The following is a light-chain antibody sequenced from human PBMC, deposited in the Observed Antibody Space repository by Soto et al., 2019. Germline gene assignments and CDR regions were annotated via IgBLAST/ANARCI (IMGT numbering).Light chain of an antibody. CDR3: CSYAGSTTVVV. CDR2: EVS. J-gene: IGLJ2*01. V-gene: IGLV2-23*02. Sequence: QSVLTQPASVSGSPGQSITISCTGTSSDVGNYNLVSWYQQHPGKAPQLMIYEVSKRPSGVSNRFSGSKSGNTASLTISGLQAEDEADYYCCSYAGSTTVVVFGGGTKLTVL. CDR1: SSDVGNYNL.